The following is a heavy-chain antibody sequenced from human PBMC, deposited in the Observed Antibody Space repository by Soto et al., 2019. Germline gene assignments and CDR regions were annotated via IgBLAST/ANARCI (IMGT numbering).Heavy chain of an antibody. D-gene: IGHD6-6*01. CDR1: GGSFSGYY. J-gene: IGHJ4*02. Sequence: TCAVYGGSFSGYYWSWIRQPPGKGLEWIGEINHSGSTNYNPSLKSRVTISVDTSKNQFSLKLSSVTAADTAVYYCARGSSSDYWGQGTLVTVSS. CDR2: INHSGST. CDR3: ARGSSSDY. V-gene: IGHV4-34*01.